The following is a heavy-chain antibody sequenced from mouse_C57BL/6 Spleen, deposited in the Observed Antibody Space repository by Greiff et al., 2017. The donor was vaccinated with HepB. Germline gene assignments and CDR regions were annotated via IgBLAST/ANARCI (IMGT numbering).Heavy chain of an antibody. D-gene: IGHD1-1*01. CDR3: AALRSTDWYFDV. CDR2: ISYDGSN. J-gene: IGHJ1*03. Sequence: DVQLQESGPGLVKPSQSLSLTCSVTGYSITSGYYWNWIRQFPGNKLEWMGYISYDGSNNYNPSLKNRISITRDTSKNQFFLKLNSVTTEDTATYYCAALRSTDWYFDVWGTGTTVTVSS. V-gene: IGHV3-6*01. CDR1: GYSITSGYY.